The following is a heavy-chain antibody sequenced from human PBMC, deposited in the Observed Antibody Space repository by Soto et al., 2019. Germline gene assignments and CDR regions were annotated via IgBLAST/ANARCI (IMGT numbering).Heavy chain of an antibody. CDR3: AKRRGAGGHFDY. Sequence: GSLRLSCAASGFTFSSYAMGWVRQGPGKGLEWVAVVSIGGSTHYADSVRGRFTISRXXXXXXLXLXIXSXTAEDTAVYFCAKRRGAGGHFDYWGQGA. D-gene: IGHD2-15*01. CDR2: VSIGGST. V-gene: IGHV3-23*01. J-gene: IGHJ4*02. CDR1: GFTFSSYA.